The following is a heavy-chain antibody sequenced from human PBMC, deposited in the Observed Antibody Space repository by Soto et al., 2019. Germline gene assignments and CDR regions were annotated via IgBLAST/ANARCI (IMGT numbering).Heavy chain of an antibody. J-gene: IGHJ6*02. D-gene: IGHD6-6*01. CDR2: ISSSSSTI. V-gene: IGHV3-48*02. CDR3: ARAWDSSSSFLAYYYGMAV. Sequence: PGGSLRLSSAASGFTFSSYSMNWVRQSPGKGLEWVSYISSSSSTIYYADSVKGRFTISRDNAKNSLYLQMNSLRDEDTAVYYCARAWDSSSSFLAYYYGMAVWGQGTTVTVSS. CDR1: GFTFSSYS.